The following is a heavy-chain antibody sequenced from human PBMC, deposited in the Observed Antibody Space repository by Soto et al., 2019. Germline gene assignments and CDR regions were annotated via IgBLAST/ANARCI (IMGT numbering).Heavy chain of an antibody. D-gene: IGHD1-7*01. V-gene: IGHV3-64*01. CDR2: ISSNGGTT. Sequence: PGGSLRLSCVASGFTFSSYDMHWVRQAPGKGPEYVSSISSNGGTTYYGNSVKGRFTISRDNSKNTLYLQMGSLRAEDMAVYYCVRRVSGNYDYWGQGTLVTVSS. CDR1: GFTFSSYD. CDR3: VRRVSGNYDY. J-gene: IGHJ4*02.